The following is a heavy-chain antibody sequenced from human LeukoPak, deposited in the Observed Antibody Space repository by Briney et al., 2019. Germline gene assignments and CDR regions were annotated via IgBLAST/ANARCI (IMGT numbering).Heavy chain of an antibody. CDR3: ARGGSYYAFDY. Sequence: PSETLSLTCGVSGYSISSGYYWGWIRQPPGKGLEWIGSIYHSGSTYYNPSLKSRVTISVDTSKNQFSLKLSSVTAADTAVYYCARGGSYYAFDYWGQGTLVTASS. D-gene: IGHD1-26*01. J-gene: IGHJ4*02. CDR1: GYSISSGYY. CDR2: IYHSGST. V-gene: IGHV4-38-2*01.